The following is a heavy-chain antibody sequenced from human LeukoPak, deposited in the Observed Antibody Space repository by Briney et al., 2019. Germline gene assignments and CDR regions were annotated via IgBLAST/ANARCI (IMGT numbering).Heavy chain of an antibody. CDR2: IYPGDSDT. CDR1: GSIFTSYW. V-gene: IGHV5-51*01. D-gene: IGHD4-17*01. J-gene: IGHJ6*02. Sequence: GASLQISCQGSGSIFTSYWIGWVRPLPGKGLEGMGIIYPGDSDTRYSPSFQGQVTISGDKSISTAYVQWSSLKASDTAMYYCARYGDYGYGMDVWGQGTRVSVS. CDR3: ARYGDYGYGMDV.